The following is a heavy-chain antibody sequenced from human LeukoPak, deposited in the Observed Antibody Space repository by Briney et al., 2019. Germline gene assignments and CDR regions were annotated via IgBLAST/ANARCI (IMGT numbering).Heavy chain of an antibody. V-gene: IGHV3-23*01. D-gene: IGHD3-3*01. CDR3: AKDPITIFGVVTRIFDY. CDR2: ISGSGGST. CDR1: GFTFSSYA. Sequence: GGSPRLSCAASGFTFSSYAMSWVRQAPGKGLEWVSAISGSGGSTYYADSVKGRFTISRDNSKNTLYLQMNSLRAEDTAVYYCAKDPITIFGVVTRIFDYWGQGTLVTVSS. J-gene: IGHJ4*02.